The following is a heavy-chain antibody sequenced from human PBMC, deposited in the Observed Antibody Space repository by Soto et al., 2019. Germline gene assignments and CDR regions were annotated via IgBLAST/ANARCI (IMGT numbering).Heavy chain of an antibody. J-gene: IGHJ4*02. CDR2: IYWNDDK. CDR3: AHRPHDSSGPVFDY. D-gene: IGHD3-22*01. V-gene: IGHV2-5*01. CDR1: GFSLSTSGVG. Sequence: SGPTLVNPTQTLTLTRTFSGFSLSTSGVGVGWIRQPPGKALEWLALIYWNDDKRYSPSLKSRLTVTKDTSKNQVVLTMTNMDPVDTATYYCAHRPHDSSGPVFDYWGQGTLVTVSS.